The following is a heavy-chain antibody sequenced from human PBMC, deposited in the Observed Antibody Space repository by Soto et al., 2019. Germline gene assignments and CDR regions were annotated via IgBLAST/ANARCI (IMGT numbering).Heavy chain of an antibody. D-gene: IGHD1-1*01. V-gene: IGHV4-4*02. J-gene: IGHJ5*01. CDR1: GGSVRAPDW. CDR2: VHISGHS. Sequence: SETLSLTCTLSGGSVRAPDWWNWVRQSPDKGLEWIAEVHISGHSNYNPSLRSRVSVSIDSSKNQFYLNLNSVTAAETAIYYRARVRQGCSANNCYFEPWGQGTQGTVS. CDR3: ARVRQGCSANNCYFEP.